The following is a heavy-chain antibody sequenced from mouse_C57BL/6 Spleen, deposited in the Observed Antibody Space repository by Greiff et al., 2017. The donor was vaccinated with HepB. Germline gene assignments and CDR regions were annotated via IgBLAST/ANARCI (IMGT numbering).Heavy chain of an antibody. CDR3: ARHYDYDNYAMDY. D-gene: IGHD2-4*01. V-gene: IGHV1-82*01. CDR1: GYAFSSSW. CDR2: IYPGDGDT. J-gene: IGHJ4*01. Sequence: QVQLQQSGPELVKPGASVKISCKASGYAFSSSWMNWVKQRPGKGLEWIGRIYPGDGDTNYNGKFKGKATLTADKSSSTAYMQLSSLTSEDSAVYVCARHYDYDNYAMDYWGQGTSVTVSS.